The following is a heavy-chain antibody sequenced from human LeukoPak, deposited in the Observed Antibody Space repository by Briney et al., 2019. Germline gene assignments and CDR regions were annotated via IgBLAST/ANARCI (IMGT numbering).Heavy chain of an antibody. CDR3: ARCRYGGATLLGY. D-gene: IGHD2-15*01. V-gene: IGHV4-34*01. CDR1: EFTFSDYS. CDR2: INHSGST. J-gene: IGHJ4*02. Sequence: PGGSLRLSCAVSEFTFSDYSMTWVRQPPGKGLEWIGEINHSGSTNYNPSLKSRVTISVDTSKNQFSLKLSSVTAADTAVYYCARCRYGGATLLGYWGQGTLVTVSS.